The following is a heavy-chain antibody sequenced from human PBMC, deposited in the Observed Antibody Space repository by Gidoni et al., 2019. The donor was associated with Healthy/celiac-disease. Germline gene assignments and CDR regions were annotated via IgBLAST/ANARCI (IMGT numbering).Heavy chain of an antibody. J-gene: IGHJ3*02. V-gene: IGHV4-31*03. D-gene: IGHD5-12*01. CDR3: AREWGYSGYARRSGHFDI. CDR1: GGSISSGGYY. Sequence: VQLQESGPGLVKPSQTLSLTCTVSGGSISSGGYYWSWIRQHPGKGLEWIGYIYYSGSTYYNPSLKSRVTISVDTSKNQFSLKLSSVTAADTAPVYYCAREWGYSGYARRSGHFDIWGQGTMVTVSS. CDR2: IYYSGST.